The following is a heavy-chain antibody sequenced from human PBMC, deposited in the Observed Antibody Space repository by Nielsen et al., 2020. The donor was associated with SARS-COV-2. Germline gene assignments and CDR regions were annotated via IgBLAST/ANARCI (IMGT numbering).Heavy chain of an antibody. D-gene: IGHD5-24*01. CDR1: GASISTGSHY. J-gene: IGHJ4*02. Sequence: SDTLSLTCIVSGASISTGSHYWSWIRQPPGKGLEWIGYIFYRGNTNYNPSLKSRVTISVDTSKNQFSLKVNSVTAADTAVYYCVRIDMATISVDYWGRGTLVTVSS. CDR2: IFYRGNT. CDR3: VRIDMATISVDY. V-gene: IGHV4-61*01.